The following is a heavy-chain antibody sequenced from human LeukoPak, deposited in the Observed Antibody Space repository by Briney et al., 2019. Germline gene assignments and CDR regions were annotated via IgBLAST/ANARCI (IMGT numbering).Heavy chain of an antibody. V-gene: IGHV3-23*01. D-gene: IGHD3-16*01. CDR1: GFPFSSYA. CDR2: ISGSGASA. CDR3: AKDGASGGGIVFDY. Sequence: PGGSLRLSCAASGFPFSSYAMSCVRQAPGTGLEWVSAISGSGASAYYADCVKCPYTISRDNSKNTLYLQMNRLRVEDTAVYYGAKDGASGGGIVFDYWGQGTLVTVSS. J-gene: IGHJ4*02.